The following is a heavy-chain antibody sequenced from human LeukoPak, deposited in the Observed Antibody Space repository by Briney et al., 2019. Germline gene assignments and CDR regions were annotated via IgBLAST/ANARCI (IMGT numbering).Heavy chain of an antibody. V-gene: IGHV3-9*01. D-gene: IGHD3-10*01. CDR1: GFTFDDYA. CDR2: TSWNSGSI. J-gene: IGHJ4*02. CDR3: AKSYGSGSYYTLDY. Sequence: PGGSLRLSCAASGFTFDDYAMHWVRQAPGKGLEWVSGTSWNSGSIGYADSVKGRFTISRDNAKNSLYLQMNSLRAEDTALYYCAKSYGSGSYYTLDYWGQGTLVTVSS.